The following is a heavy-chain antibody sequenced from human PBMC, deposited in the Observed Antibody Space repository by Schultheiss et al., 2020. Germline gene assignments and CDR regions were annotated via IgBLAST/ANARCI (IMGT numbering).Heavy chain of an antibody. CDR1: GFTFSSYA. CDR3: AKGDCVGHGDCSFDC. D-gene: IGHD2-21*02. CDR2: ISYDGSNK. J-gene: IGHJ4*02. V-gene: IGHV3-30*18. Sequence: GGSLRLSCAASGFTFSSYAMSWVRQAPGKGLEWVAVISYDGSNKYYADSVKGRFTISRDNSKNTLYLQMNSLRAEDTAVYYCAKGDCVGHGDCSFDCWGQGPLVTVSS.